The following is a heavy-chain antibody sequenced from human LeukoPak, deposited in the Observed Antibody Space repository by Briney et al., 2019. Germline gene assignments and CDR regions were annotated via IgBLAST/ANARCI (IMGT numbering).Heavy chain of an antibody. D-gene: IGHD3-9*01. CDR1: GFGFSSYT. Sequence: GGSLRLSCAASGFGFSSYTMSWVRQAPGKGSEWVSSIGDNSSYIHYGDSVKGRFTISRDNANKVVYLQMNSLRGEDTAVYYCARAYYDSLTGFYLDGMDVWGQGTTVIVSS. CDR2: IGDNSSYI. CDR3: ARAYYDSLTGFYLDGMDV. V-gene: IGHV3-21*01. J-gene: IGHJ6*02.